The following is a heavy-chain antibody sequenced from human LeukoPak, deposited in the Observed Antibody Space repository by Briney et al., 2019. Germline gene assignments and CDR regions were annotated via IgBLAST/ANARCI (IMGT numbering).Heavy chain of an antibody. V-gene: IGHV5-51*01. Sequence: PGESLKISCKGSGYRFNYWIGWVRQMPGKGLEWMGVIYPGDSDTRYGPSFQGQVTISADKSISTAYLQWSSLKASDTAMYYCARAVAGAPEYFQHWGQGTLVTVSS. CDR2: IYPGDSDT. J-gene: IGHJ1*01. CDR1: GYRFNYW. CDR3: ARAVAGAPEYFQH. D-gene: IGHD6-19*01.